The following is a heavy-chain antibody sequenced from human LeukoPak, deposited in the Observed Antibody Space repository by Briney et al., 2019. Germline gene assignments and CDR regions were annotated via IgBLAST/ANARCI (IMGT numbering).Heavy chain of an antibody. CDR3: ASGYCSSTSCYNYYYYMDV. J-gene: IGHJ6*03. V-gene: IGHV1-2*02. Sequence: GASVKVSCKASGYTFTGYYMHWVRQAPGQGLEWMGWINPNSGGTNYAQKFQGRDTMTRDASISTAYMELCRLRSDDTAVYYCASGYCSSTSCYNYYYYMDVWGKGTTVTVSS. CDR2: INPNSGGT. CDR1: GYTFTGYY. D-gene: IGHD2-2*02.